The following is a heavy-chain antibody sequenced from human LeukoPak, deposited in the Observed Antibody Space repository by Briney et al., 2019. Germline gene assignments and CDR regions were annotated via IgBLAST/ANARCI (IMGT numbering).Heavy chain of an antibody. CDR1: GLTFTDAW. J-gene: IGHJ3*01. CDR3: ARELLGEGPDAFDV. V-gene: IGHV3-33*08. CDR2: IWHDGATK. D-gene: IGHD3-16*01. Sequence: PGGSPRLSCAASGLTFTDAWMNWVRQAPGKGLDWVAMIWHDGATKFYADSVKGRFTISRDNSKDTLYLQMDSLRAEDTAVFYCARELLGEGPDAFDVWGQGTIVTVSS.